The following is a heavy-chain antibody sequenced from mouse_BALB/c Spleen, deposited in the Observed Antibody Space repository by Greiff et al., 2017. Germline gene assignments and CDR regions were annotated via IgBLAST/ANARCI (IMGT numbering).Heavy chain of an antibody. CDR1: GFTFSSFG. CDR3: ARRAYYGNYSYAMDY. Sequence: EVKLVESGGGLVQPGGSRKLSCAASGFTFSSFGMHWVRQAPEKGLEWVAYISSGSSTIYYADTVKGRFTISRDNPKNTLFLQMTSLRSEDTAMYYCARRAYYGNYSYAMDYWGQGTSVTVSS. CDR2: ISSGSSTI. D-gene: IGHD2-10*01. V-gene: IGHV5-17*02. J-gene: IGHJ4*01.